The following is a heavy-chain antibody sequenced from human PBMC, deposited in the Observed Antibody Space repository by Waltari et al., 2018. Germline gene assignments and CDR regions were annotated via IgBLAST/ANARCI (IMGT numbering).Heavy chain of an antibody. Sequence: QVEESGGGVVKPGGSLRLSCVASGYPFNTCGMHWVRRAPGKVLAWLAVISSDGSGKYYADSVKGRFTMSRDNSKNMVYLQMNSLRPEDTAVYYCAKAGGIYNYPLDPWGQGTLVTVSS. J-gene: IGHJ5*02. CDR3: AKAGGIYNYPLDP. V-gene: IGHV3-30*18. CDR1: GYPFNTCG. CDR2: ISSDGSGK. D-gene: IGHD1-26*01.